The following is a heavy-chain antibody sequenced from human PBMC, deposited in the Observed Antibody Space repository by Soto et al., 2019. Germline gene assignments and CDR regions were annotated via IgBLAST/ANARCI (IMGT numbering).Heavy chain of an antibody. CDR1: GGSFSGYY. J-gene: IGHJ5*02. CDR2: INHSGST. Sequence: QVQLQQWGAGLLKPSETLSLTCAVYGGSFSGYYWSWIRQPPGKGLEWIGEINHSGSTNYNPSLKSRFTISVDTSKNQFSLKLSSVTAADTAVYYCARKRPNAMVRGVIGWFDPWGQGTLVTVSS. CDR3: ARKRPNAMVRGVIGWFDP. D-gene: IGHD3-10*01. V-gene: IGHV4-34*01.